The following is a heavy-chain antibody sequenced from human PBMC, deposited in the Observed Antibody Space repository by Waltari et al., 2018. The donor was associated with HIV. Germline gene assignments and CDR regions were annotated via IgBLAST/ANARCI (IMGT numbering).Heavy chain of an antibody. D-gene: IGHD4-17*01. Sequence: QVQLVESGGGVVQPGRSLRLSCAASGLTFSSYGMHWVRQAPGKGLEWVEVISYEGSNKDYADSVKGRFTISRDNSKNKLYLQMSSLRAEDTAVYYCAKDKDSTVTTMFYYYGMDVWGQGTTVTVSS. V-gene: IGHV3-30*18. CDR3: AKDKDSTVTTMFYYYGMDV. CDR2: ISYEGSNK. CDR1: GLTFSSYG. J-gene: IGHJ6*02.